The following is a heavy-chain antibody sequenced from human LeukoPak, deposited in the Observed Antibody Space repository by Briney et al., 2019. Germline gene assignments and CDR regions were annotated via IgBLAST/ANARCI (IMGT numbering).Heavy chain of an antibody. J-gene: IGHJ6*03. D-gene: IGHD5-18*01. V-gene: IGHV4-59*01. CDR3: ARGITPGYSYGYEDYYYYMDV. Sequence: PSETLSLTCTVSGGSISSYYWSWIRQPPGKGLEWIGYIYYSGSTNYNPSLKGRVTISVDTSKNQFSLKLSSVTAADTAVYYCARGITPGYSYGYEDYYYYMDVWGKGTTVTISS. CDR1: GGSISSYY. CDR2: IYYSGST.